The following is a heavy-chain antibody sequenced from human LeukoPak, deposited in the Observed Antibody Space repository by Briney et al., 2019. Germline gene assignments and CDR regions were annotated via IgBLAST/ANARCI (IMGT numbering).Heavy chain of an antibody. CDR3: ARLSGYGLHYYYHMDV. D-gene: IGHD5-12*01. CDR2: IYYSGST. Sequence: SETLSLTCNVSGGSISSSSYYWGWIRQPPGKGLEWIGSIYYSGSTYYNPSLKSRVTISVDTSKNQFSLKLSSLTAADTAVYYCARLSGYGLHYYYHMDVWGKGTTVTVSS. V-gene: IGHV4-39*07. CDR1: GGSISSSSYY. J-gene: IGHJ6*03.